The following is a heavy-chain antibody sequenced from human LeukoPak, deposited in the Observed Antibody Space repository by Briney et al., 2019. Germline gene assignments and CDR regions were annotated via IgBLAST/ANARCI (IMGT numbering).Heavy chain of an antibody. CDR2: IGTAADT. J-gene: IGHJ6*02. D-gene: IGHD2-21*01. CDR1: GFTFSSYD. Sequence: QSGGSLRLSCAASGFTFSSYDMHWVRQVIGEGLQWVSGIGTAADTYYVGSVKGRFTISRENAKNSLYLQMNNLRAGDTAVYYYARASACGAPSCNLHLGFYYGFDVWGQGTTVTVSS. CDR3: ARASACGAPSCNLHLGFYYGFDV. V-gene: IGHV3-13*01.